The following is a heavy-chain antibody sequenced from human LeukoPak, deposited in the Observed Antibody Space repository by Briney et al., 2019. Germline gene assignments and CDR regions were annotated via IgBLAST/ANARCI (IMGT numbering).Heavy chain of an antibody. Sequence: PQASVKVPCKASGGTFSSYAISWVRQAPGQGLEWMGGIIPIFGTANYAQKFQGRVTITTDESTSTAYMELSSLRSEDTAVYYCATIVVVPAAMYYMDVWGKGTTVTVSS. J-gene: IGHJ6*03. D-gene: IGHD2-2*01. CDR1: GGTFSSYA. V-gene: IGHV1-69*05. CDR3: ATIVVVPAAMYYMDV. CDR2: IIPIFGTA.